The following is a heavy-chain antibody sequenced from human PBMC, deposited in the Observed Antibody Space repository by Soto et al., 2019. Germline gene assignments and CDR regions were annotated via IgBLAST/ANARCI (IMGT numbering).Heavy chain of an antibody. CDR2: IYYSGST. Sequence: LSLTCTVSGGSISSYYWSWIRQPPGKGLEWIGYIYYSGSTNYNPSLKSRVTISVDTSKNQFSLKLSSVTAADTAVYYCARASYSSSALLDYWGQGTLVTVSS. J-gene: IGHJ4*02. V-gene: IGHV4-59*01. CDR3: ARASYSSSALLDY. D-gene: IGHD6-13*01. CDR1: GGSISSYY.